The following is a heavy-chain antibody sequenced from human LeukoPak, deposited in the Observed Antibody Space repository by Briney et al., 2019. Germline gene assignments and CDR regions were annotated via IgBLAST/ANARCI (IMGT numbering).Heavy chain of an antibody. V-gene: IGHV4-31*03. CDR1: GGSISSGGYY. CDR2: IYYSGST. CDR3: ARAIEA. Sequence: PSETLSLTCTVSGGSISSGGYYWSWLRQHPGKGLEWVGYIYYSGSTYYNPFLERRVTISVDTSKNQYSLKLSAETAAGADVYYCARAIEAWGQGTLVTVSS. J-gene: IGHJ5*02.